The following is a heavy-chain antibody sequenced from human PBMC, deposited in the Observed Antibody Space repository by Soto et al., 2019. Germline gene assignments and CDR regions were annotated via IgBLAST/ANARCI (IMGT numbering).Heavy chain of an antibody. CDR2: IYYSGST. D-gene: IGHD5-12*01. J-gene: IGHJ3*01. CDR1: GGSISSSSYY. V-gene: IGHV4-39*01. Sequence: QLQLQESGPGLVKPSETLSLTCTVSGGSISSSSYYWGWIRQPPGKGLEWIGSIYYSGSTYYNPSHKSRATIYVDTSKSQFSLKLSSVTAADTAVYYCATLNSYVRRRDGYDPNDFDFWGQGTMVTVSS. CDR3: ATLNSYVRRRDGYDPNDFDF.